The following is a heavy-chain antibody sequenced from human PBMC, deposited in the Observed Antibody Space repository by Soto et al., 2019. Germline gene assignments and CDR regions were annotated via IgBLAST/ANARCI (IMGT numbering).Heavy chain of an antibody. D-gene: IGHD1-1*01. CDR2: IYWDDDK. Sequence: QITLKESGPTLVKPTQTLTLTCTFSGFSLSTGAVGVGWIRQPPGKALEWLALIYWDDDKHYSPSLKSRLTITKDNSKNQVVLTRTNMDPVDTATYYCAHSNWRDPIYDWGQGTLVTVSS. CDR3: AHSNWRDPIYD. V-gene: IGHV2-5*02. CDR1: GFSLSTGAVG. J-gene: IGHJ4*02.